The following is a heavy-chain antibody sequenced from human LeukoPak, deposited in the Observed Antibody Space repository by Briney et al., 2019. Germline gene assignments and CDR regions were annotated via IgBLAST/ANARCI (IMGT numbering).Heavy chain of an antibody. CDR2: INHSGST. CDR1: GGSFSGYY. D-gene: IGHD3-10*01. J-gene: IGHJ6*03. Sequence: SETLSLTCAVYGGSFSGYYWSWIRQPPGKGLEWIGEINHSGSTNYNPSLKSRVTISVDTSKNQFSLKLSSVTAADTAVYYCARGKTYYYGSGSKHYYYYYYMDVWGKGTTVTVSS. V-gene: IGHV4-34*01. CDR3: ARGKTYYYGSGSKHYYYYYYMDV.